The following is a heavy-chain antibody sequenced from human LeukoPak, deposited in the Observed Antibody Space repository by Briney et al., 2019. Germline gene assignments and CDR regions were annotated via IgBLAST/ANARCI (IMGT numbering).Heavy chain of an antibody. J-gene: IGHJ4*02. Sequence: SETLSLTCAVSGYSISSGYYWGWIRQPPGKGLEWVGNIYHTGSTYCNPSLKGRVTISGDTSKNQFSLKLSSVTAADTAVYYCARCQHYFDSSAYPRPYYFDYWGRGTLVTVSS. D-gene: IGHD3-22*01. CDR1: GYSISSGYY. V-gene: IGHV4-38-2*01. CDR3: ARCQHYFDSSAYPRPYYFDY. CDR2: IYHTGST.